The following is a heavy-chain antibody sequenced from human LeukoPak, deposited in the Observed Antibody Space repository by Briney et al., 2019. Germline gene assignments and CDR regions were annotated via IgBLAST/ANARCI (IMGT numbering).Heavy chain of an antibody. CDR2: ISGSGGST. J-gene: IGHJ4*02. Sequence: PGGSLRLSCAASGFTFSSYAMSWVRQAPGKGLEWVSAISGSGGSTYYADSVKGRFTISRDNSENTPYLQMNSLRAEDTAVYYCAKGSLEYYDYVWGSYAGFDYWGQGTLVTVSS. V-gene: IGHV3-23*01. D-gene: IGHD3-16*01. CDR3: AKGSLEYYDYVWGSYAGFDY. CDR1: GFTFSSYA.